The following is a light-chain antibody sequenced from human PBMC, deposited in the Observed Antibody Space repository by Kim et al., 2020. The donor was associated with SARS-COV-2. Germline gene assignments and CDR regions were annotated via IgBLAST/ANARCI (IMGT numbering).Light chain of an antibody. CDR1: QTISSY. V-gene: IGKV1-39*01. CDR3: QQSYSTPRT. Sequence: GSVRDIVSITCRASQTISSYLNWCQQRPGKAPTLLIYAASSLQSGVPSRFSGSGSGTDFTLTISSLQPEDFATYYCQQSYSTPRTFGQGTKVDIK. J-gene: IGKJ1*01. CDR2: AAS.